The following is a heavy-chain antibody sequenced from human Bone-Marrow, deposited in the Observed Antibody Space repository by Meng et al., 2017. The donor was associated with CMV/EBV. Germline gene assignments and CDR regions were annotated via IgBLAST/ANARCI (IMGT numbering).Heavy chain of an antibody. J-gene: IGHJ4*02. CDR2: ISSRGSTI. CDR3: AKDLTGSYLSYFDY. CDR1: GFTFSSYE. Sequence: GESLKISCAASGFTFSSYEMNWVRQAPGKGLEWVSYISSRGSTIYYADSVKGRFTISRDNSKNTLYLHMNSLRAEDTAVYYCAKDLTGSYLSYFDYWGQGTLVTVSS. V-gene: IGHV3-48*03. D-gene: IGHD1-26*01.